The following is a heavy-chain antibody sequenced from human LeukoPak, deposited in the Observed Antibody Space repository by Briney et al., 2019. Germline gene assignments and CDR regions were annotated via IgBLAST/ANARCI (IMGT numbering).Heavy chain of an antibody. V-gene: IGHV1-2*02. CDR2: INPNSGGT. Sequence: ASVKVSCKASGYTFTGYYMHWVRQAPGQGLEWMGWINPNSGGTNYAQKFQGRVTMTRDTSISTAYMELSRLRSDDTAVYYCARDWEPSRSYGGNGNWFDPWGQGTLVTVSS. D-gene: IGHD4-23*01. J-gene: IGHJ5*02. CDR3: ARDWEPSRSYGGNGNWFDP. CDR1: GYTFTGYY.